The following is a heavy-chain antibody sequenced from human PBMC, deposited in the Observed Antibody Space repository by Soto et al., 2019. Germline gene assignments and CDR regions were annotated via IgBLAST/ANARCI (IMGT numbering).Heavy chain of an antibody. J-gene: IGHJ6*02. V-gene: IGHV5-51*01. Sequence: PGESLKISCKGSGNSFTSYWICWVRQMPVKGLEWMGIINPGDSDTRYSPSFQGQVTISVDKSISTAYLQWRTLKASDTAMYYCGRALSGYYDSNGYLRVWGMDVWGQWTTVTVSS. D-gene: IGHD3-22*01. CDR3: GRALSGYYDSNGYLRVWGMDV. CDR1: GNSFTSYW. CDR2: INPGDSDT.